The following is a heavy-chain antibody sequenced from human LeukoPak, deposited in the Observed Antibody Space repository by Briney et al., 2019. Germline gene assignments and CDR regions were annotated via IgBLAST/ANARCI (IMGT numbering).Heavy chain of an antibody. CDR1: GFTFSNYW. J-gene: IGHJ4*02. V-gene: IGHV3-74*01. CDR2: INPDGSTT. Sequence: GGSLRLSCAASGFTFSNYWMHWVRQDPGKGLVWVSFINPDGSTTNYADSVKGRFTISRDNSKNTLYLQMNSLRAEDTAVYYCARDVYGSGSYYVVWGQGTLVTVSS. CDR3: ARDVYGSGSYYVV. D-gene: IGHD3-10*01.